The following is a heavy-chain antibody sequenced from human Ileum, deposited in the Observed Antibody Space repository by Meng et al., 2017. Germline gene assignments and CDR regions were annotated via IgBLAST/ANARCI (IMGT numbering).Heavy chain of an antibody. CDR1: GLSLSASRVG. J-gene: IGHJ4*02. CDR3: AHRGVGPFDN. V-gene: IGHV2-5*02. Sequence: QLTLKESGPTLMQPTQTLPLTCTFSGLSLSASRVGVGWIRQPPGKALEWLAVIYCDEEIQYSPSLKSRLTITKDTSKNQVILTMTNMDPVDTGTYYCAHRGVGPFDNWGQGTLVTVSS. D-gene: IGHD1-26*01. CDR2: IYCDEEI.